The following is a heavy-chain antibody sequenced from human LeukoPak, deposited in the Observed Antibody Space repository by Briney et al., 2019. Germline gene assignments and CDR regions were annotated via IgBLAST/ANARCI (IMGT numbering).Heavy chain of an antibody. CDR1: GGSISTHY. V-gene: IGHV4-4*07. CDR2: ISTTGST. J-gene: IGHJ4*02. CDR3: AREVEMATQFDY. D-gene: IGHD5-24*01. Sequence: RPSETLSLTCTVSGGSISTHYWSWIRQPAGKGLEWIGRISTTGSTNYNTSLESRVTMSIDTSKNQFSLKLSSVTAAGTAVYYCAREVEMATQFDYWGQGTLVTVSS.